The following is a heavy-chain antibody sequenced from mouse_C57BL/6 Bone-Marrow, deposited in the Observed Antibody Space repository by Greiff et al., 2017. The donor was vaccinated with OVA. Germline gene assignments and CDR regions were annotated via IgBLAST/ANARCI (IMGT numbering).Heavy chain of an antibody. V-gene: IGHV5-16*01. CDR2: INYDGSST. D-gene: IGHD2-2*01. Sequence: VESEGGLVQPGSSMKLSCTASGFTFSDYYMAWVRQVPEKGLEWVANINYDGSSTYYLDSLKSRFIISRDNAKNILYLQMSSLKSEDTATYYCARALGYYFDYWGQGTTLTVSS. CDR3: ARALGYYFDY. J-gene: IGHJ2*01. CDR1: GFTFSDYY.